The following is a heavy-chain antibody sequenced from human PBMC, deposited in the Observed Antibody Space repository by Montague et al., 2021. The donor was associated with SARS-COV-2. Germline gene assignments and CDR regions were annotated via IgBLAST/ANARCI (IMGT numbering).Heavy chain of an antibody. CDR3: AGDPTYGSGSYQSGCFDY. J-gene: IGHJ4*02. V-gene: IGHV3-33*01. D-gene: IGHD3-10*01. Sequence: FRSLSWAASGFSFSSYGMHWVRQAPGKGLEWVAVIWYDGSNKYYADSVKGRFAISRDNSKNTLYLQMNSLRAEDTAVYYCAGDPTYGSGSYQSGCFDYWGQGTLVTVSS. CDR1: GFSFSSYG. CDR2: IWYDGSNK.